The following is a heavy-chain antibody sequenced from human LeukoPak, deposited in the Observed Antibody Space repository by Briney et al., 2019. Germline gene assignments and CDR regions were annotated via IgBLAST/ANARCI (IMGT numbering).Heavy chain of an antibody. CDR3: ARGPVSYDGMDV. CDR2: IGTAGDT. D-gene: IGHD3-3*01. Sequence: GRSLRLSCAASGFTFSSYDMHWVRQATGKGLEWVSAIGTAGDTYYPGSVKGRSTISRENAKNSLYLQMNSLRAGDTAVYYCARGPVSYDGMDVWGQGTTVTVSS. CDR1: GFTFSSYD. J-gene: IGHJ6*02. V-gene: IGHV3-13*01.